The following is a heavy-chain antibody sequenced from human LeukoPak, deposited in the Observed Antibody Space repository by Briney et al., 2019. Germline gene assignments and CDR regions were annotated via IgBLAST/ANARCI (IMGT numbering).Heavy chain of an antibody. CDR1: GFTFSSYS. CDR2: ISSSSSTI. Sequence: GGSLRLSCAASGFTFSSYSMNWVRQAPGKGLEWVSYISSSSSTIYYADSVKGRFTISRDSAKNSLYLQMNSLRDEDTAVYYCATSEAGRWFGELWNYYGMDVWGQGTTVTVSS. V-gene: IGHV3-48*02. D-gene: IGHD3-10*01. J-gene: IGHJ6*02. CDR3: ATSEAGRWFGELWNYYGMDV.